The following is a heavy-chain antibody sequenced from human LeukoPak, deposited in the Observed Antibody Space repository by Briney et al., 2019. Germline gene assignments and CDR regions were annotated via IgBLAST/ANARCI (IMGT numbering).Heavy chain of an antibody. V-gene: IGHV4-39*07. CDR2: IYYSGST. CDR1: GGSISSSSYY. CDR3: ARVRLWFGELLWGFDY. Sequence: SETLSLTCTVSGGSISSSSYYWGWIRQPPGKGLEWIGSIYYSGSTYYNPSLKSRVTISGDKSKNQFSLKLSSVTAADTAVYYCARVRLWFGELLWGFDYWGQGTLVTVSS. D-gene: IGHD3-10*01. J-gene: IGHJ4*02.